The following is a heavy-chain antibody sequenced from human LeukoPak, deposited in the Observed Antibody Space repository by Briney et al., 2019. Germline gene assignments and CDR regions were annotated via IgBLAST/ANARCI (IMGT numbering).Heavy chain of an antibody. CDR2: IYYSGST. Sequence: PSETLSLTCTVSGGSISSYYWSWIRQPPGKGLEWIGYIYYSGSTNYNPSLKSRVTISVDTSKDQFSLKLSSVTAADTAVYYCAREESSSWHTAHYFDYWGQGTLVTVSS. V-gene: IGHV4-59*01. CDR1: GGSISSYY. CDR3: AREESSSWHTAHYFDY. D-gene: IGHD6-13*01. J-gene: IGHJ4*02.